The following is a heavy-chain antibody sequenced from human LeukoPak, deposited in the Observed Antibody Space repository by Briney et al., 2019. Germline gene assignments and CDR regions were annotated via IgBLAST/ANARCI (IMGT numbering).Heavy chain of an antibody. V-gene: IGHV3-21*01. CDR1: GFAFSTYS. Sequence: GGSLRLSCTASGFAFSTYSMTWVRQAPGKGLEWVSSISDSSTYIYYTDSVKGRFTISRDNAKNSLYLQMNSLRADDAAVYYCAREPTSMGSDYWGQGTLVTVSS. CDR3: AREPTSMGSDY. J-gene: IGHJ4*02. D-gene: IGHD5-18*01. CDR2: ISDSSTYI.